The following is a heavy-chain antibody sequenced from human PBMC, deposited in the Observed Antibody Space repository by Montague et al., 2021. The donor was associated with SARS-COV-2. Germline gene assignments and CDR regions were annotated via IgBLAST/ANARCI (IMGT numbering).Heavy chain of an antibody. D-gene: IGHD3-10*01. CDR3: ACSYGSGYYGFDY. CDR2: IYPSGDT. CDR1: AGSINNYS. V-gene: IGHV4-4*07. Sequence: SETLSLTCTVSAGSINNYSWSWIRQSAGPGLEWIGRIYPSGDTNYNPSLKRRVTVSVDTSKSQFSLNLNSLTVADTAVYYCACSYGSGYYGFDYWGQGIPVTVSS. J-gene: IGHJ4*02.